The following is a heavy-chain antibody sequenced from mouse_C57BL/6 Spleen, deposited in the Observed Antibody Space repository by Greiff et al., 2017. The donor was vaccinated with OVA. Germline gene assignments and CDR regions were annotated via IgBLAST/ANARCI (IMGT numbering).Heavy chain of an antibody. CDR2: ISSGSSTI. J-gene: IGHJ4*01. Sequence: DVHLVESGGGLVKPGGSLKLSCAASGFTFSDYGMHWVRQAPEKGLEWVAYISSGSSTIYYADTVKGRFTISRDNAKNTLFLQMTSLRSEDTAMYYCARRYGSSIYYYAMDYWGQGTSVTVSS. CDR1: GFTFSDYG. CDR3: ARRYGSSIYYYAMDY. V-gene: IGHV5-17*01. D-gene: IGHD1-1*01.